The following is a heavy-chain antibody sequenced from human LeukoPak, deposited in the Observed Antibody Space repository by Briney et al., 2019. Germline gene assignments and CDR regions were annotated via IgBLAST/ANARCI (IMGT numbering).Heavy chain of an antibody. D-gene: IGHD3-16*01. CDR2: LYYSGTT. J-gene: IGHJ6*03. V-gene: IGHV4-39*01. Sequence: PSETLSLTCTVSGDSISSSNYYWGWIRQPPGKGPEGIGSLYYSGTTYHNPSLKSRVTISVDASRNQFSLKVGCVFDGYTVVYLCVRQRRYDYYMDVWGKGTTVTVSS. CDR3: VRQRRYDYYMDV. CDR1: GDSISSSNYY.